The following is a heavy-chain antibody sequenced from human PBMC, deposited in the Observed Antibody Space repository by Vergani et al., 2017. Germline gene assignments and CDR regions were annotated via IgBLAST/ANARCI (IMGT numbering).Heavy chain of an antibody. J-gene: IGHJ2*01. CDR1: GGTFSSYA. CDR2: IIPIFGIA. Sequence: QVQLVQSGAEVKKPGSSVKVSCKASGGTFSSYAISWVRQAPGQGLEWMGGIIPIFGIANYAQKFQGRFTITADKSTSTAYMELSSLRSEDTAVYYCAGDYYDIVTGYYNSSRGYFDLWGRGTLVTVSS. CDR3: AGDYYDIVTGYYNSSRGYFDL. D-gene: IGHD3-9*01. V-gene: IGHV1-69*17.